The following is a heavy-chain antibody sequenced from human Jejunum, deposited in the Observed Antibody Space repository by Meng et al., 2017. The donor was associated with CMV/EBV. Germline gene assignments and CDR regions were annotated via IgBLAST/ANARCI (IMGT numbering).Heavy chain of an antibody. D-gene: IGHD3-22*01. CDR1: RGSLSFYY. Sequence: QVQLQESGAGLLKPSETLSLTCTVSRGSLSFYYWSWIRKPAGKGLEWIGRIFTTGSTNYHPSLKSRVTMSVDTSKNQISLRLTSVTAADTAIHYCVRETDMTVGPHFDYWGQGALVTVSS. CDR2: IFTTGST. CDR3: VRETDMTVGPHFDY. V-gene: IGHV4-4*07. J-gene: IGHJ4*02.